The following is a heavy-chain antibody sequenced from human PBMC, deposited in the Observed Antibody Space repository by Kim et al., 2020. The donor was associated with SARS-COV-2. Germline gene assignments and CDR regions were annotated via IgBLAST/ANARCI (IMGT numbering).Heavy chain of an antibody. CDR3: AKEEGSGYSSGWTYYDYAMDI. Sequence: GGSLRLSCAASGFTFSSYGMHWVRQAPGKGLEWVSVISYDGSNKYYADSVKGRFTISRDNSKNTLYLQMNSLRAEDTAVYYCAKEEGSGYSSGWTYYDYAMDIWGQGTTVTVSS. D-gene: IGHD6-19*01. CDR2: ISYDGSNK. V-gene: IGHV3-30*18. J-gene: IGHJ6*02. CDR1: GFTFSSYG.